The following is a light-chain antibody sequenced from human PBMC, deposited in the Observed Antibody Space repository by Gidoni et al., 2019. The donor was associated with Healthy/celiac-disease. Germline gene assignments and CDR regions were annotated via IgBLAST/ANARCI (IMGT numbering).Light chain of an antibody. CDR2: WAS. CDR3: QQYYSTLGT. J-gene: IGKJ1*01. CDR1: QSVLYSSNNKYY. Sequence: DIVMTQSPDSRAVSLGERATINCKSSQSVLYSSNNKYYLAWYQQKPGQPPKLLIYWASTRESGVPDRFSGSGSGTDFTLTISSLQAEDVAVYYCQQYYSTLGTFGQGTKVEIK. V-gene: IGKV4-1*01.